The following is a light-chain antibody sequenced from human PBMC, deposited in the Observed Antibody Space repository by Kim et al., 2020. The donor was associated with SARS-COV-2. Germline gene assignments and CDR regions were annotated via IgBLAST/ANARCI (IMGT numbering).Light chain of an antibody. CDR3: QRYNSAPWT. CDR2: AAS. J-gene: IGKJ1*01. Sequence: ASVGDRVTITCRSSPGITNFLAWYQQKPGKVPKLLIYAASTLQPGVPSRFSGSGSGTDFTLTISSLQPEDVATYYCQRYNSAPWTFGQGTKVDIK. CDR1: PGITNF. V-gene: IGKV1-27*01.